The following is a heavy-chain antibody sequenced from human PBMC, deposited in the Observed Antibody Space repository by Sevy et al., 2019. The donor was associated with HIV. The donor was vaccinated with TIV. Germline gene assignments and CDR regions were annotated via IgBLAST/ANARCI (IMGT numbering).Heavy chain of an antibody. CDR2: INHSGST. J-gene: IGHJ3*02. D-gene: IGHD3-3*01. Sequence: SETLSLTCAVYGGSFSGYYWSWIRQPPGKGLEWIGEINHSGSTNYNPSLKSRVTISVDTSKNQFCLKLSSVTAADTAVYYCARHEEAYYDFWSGAIDAFDIWGQGTMVTVSS. CDR3: ARHEEAYYDFWSGAIDAFDI. V-gene: IGHV4-34*01. CDR1: GGSFSGYY.